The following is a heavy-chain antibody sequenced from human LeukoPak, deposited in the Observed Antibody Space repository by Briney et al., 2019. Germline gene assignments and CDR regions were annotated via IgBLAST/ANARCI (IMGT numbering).Heavy chain of an antibody. V-gene: IGHV3-43*02. Sequence: GGSLRLSRAASGFTFDDYAMHWVRQAPGKCLEWVSLISGDGGSTYYADSVKGRFTISRDNSKNSLYLQMNSLRTEDTALYYCAMITGTVDYWSHGTLVTVSS. CDR2: ISGDGGST. D-gene: IGHD1-20*01. CDR1: GFTFDDYA. J-gene: IGHJ4*01. CDR3: AMITGTVDY.